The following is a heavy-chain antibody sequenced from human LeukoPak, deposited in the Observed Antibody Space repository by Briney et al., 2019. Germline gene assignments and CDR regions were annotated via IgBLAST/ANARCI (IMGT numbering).Heavy chain of an antibody. D-gene: IGHD3-16*01. V-gene: IGHV1-2*02. CDR3: ARVDPLNLGIPDF. J-gene: IGHJ4*02. Sequence: ASVKVSCKASGYTFTGYYIHWVRQAPGQGLEWMGWINPKSGGTNYAQRLQGRVTLTRDTSINTSYMELSRLRSDDTAVYYCARVDPLNLGIPDFWGQGSLVTVPS. CDR2: INPKSGGT. CDR1: GYTFTGYY.